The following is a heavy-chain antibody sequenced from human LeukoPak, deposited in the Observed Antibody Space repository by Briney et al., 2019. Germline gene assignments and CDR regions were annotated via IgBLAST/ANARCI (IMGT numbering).Heavy chain of an antibody. CDR3: ATLPTKHCSGGSCYPNPGY. D-gene: IGHD2-15*01. J-gene: IGHJ4*02. V-gene: IGHV4-34*01. Sequence: SETLSLTCAVYGGSFSGYYWSWIRQPPGKGLKWIGEINHSGSTNYNPSLKSRVTISVDTSKNQFSLKLSSVTAADTAVYYCATLPTKHCSGGSCYPNPGYWGQGTLVTVSS. CDR1: GGSFSGYY. CDR2: INHSGST.